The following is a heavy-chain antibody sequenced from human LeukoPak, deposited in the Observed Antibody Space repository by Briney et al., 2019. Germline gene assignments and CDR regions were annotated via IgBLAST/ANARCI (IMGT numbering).Heavy chain of an antibody. CDR2: ISSSSSYI. V-gene: IGHV3-21*04. CDR1: GFTFSSYS. D-gene: IGHD5-24*01. J-gene: IGHJ6*03. CDR3: ARGADGYSKRGNYMDV. Sequence: GGSLRLSCAASGFTFSSYSMNWVRQAPGKGLEWVSSISSSSSYIYYADSVKGRFTISRDNAKNSLYLQMNSLRAEDTAVYYCARGADGYSKRGNYMDVWGKGTTVTVSS.